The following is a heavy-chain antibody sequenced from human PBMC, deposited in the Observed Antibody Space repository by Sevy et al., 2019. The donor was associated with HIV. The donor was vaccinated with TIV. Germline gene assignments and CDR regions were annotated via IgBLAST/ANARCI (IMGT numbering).Heavy chain of an antibody. D-gene: IGHD6-13*01. J-gene: IGHJ6*03. CDR3: ARGLAAAVDDYYYYMDV. V-gene: IGHV3-7*03. Sequence: GESLKISCAASGFTFSSYWMSWVRQAPGKGLEWVANIKQDGSEKYYVDSVKGRFTISRDNAKNSQYLQMNSLRAEDTAVYYCARGLAAAVDDYYYYMDVWGKGTTVTVSS. CDR2: IKQDGSEK. CDR1: GFTFSSYW.